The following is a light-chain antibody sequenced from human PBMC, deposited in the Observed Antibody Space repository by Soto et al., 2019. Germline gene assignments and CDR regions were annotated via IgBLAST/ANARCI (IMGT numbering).Light chain of an antibody. CDR1: QSVGSN. J-gene: IGKJ2*01. CDR2: GAS. V-gene: IGKV3-15*01. Sequence: EIVMTQSPATLSVSPGERATLSCRASQSVGSNLAWYQHRPGQAPRLLIQGASTRDTGIPARFSGSGSGTEFTLTIRGLQSEDFAVYYCQKYKELYTFGQGTRLEIK. CDR3: QKYKELYT.